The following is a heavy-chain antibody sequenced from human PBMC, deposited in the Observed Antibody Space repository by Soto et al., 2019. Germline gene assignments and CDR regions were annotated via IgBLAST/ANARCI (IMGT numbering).Heavy chain of an antibody. J-gene: IGHJ6*02. D-gene: IGHD6-6*01. V-gene: IGHV3-30*18. CDR1: GFTFSSYG. CDR2: ISYDGSNK. CDR3: AKDSYSSSSGGMDV. Sequence: QVQLVESGGGVVQPGRSLRLSCAASGFTFSSYGMHWVRQAPGKGLEWVAVISYDGSNKYYADSVKGRFTISRDNSKNTLYLQMNGLRAEDTAVYYCAKDSYSSSSGGMDVWGQGTTVTVSS.